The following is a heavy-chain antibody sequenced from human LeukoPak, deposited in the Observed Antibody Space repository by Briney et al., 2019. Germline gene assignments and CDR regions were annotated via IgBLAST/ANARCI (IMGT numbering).Heavy chain of an antibody. J-gene: IGHJ6*03. CDR1: GFTFSSYA. CDR2: ISGSGGST. D-gene: IGHD3-3*01. CDR3: AKAFSNYDFWSGYSASYYYYYMDV. Sequence: GGSLRLSCAASGFTFSSYAMSWVRQAPGKGLEWVSAISGSGGSTYYADSVRGRFTISRDNSKNTLYLQMNSLRAEDTAVYYCAKAFSNYDFWSGYSASYYYYYMDVWGKGTTVTVSS. V-gene: IGHV3-23*01.